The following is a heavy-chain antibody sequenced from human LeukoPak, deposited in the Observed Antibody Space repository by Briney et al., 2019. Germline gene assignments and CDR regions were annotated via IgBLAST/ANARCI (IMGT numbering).Heavy chain of an antibody. J-gene: IGHJ4*02. V-gene: IGHV4-4*07. CDR2: IYTSGST. D-gene: IGHD3-22*01. Sequence: SETLSLTCTVSGGSISGFYWSWIRQPAGKGLEWIGRIYTSGSTNYNPSLQSRVTISVDTSKNQFSLKLTSVTAADTAVYYCARGPYYYDSSGSFDYWGQGTLVTVSS. CDR3: ARGPYYYDSSGSFDY. CDR1: GGSISGFY.